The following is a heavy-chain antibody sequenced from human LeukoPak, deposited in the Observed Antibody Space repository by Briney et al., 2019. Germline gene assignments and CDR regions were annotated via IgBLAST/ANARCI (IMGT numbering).Heavy chain of an antibody. CDR3: ARDPRGYCSSTSCYPYFDY. CDR2: ISSSSSYI. CDR1: GFTFSSYS. V-gene: IGHV3-21*01. D-gene: IGHD2-2*01. Sequence: PGGSLRLSCAASGFTFSSYSMNWVCQAPGKGLERVSSISSSSSYIYYADSVKGRFTISRDNAKNSLYLQMNSLRAEDTAVYYCARDPRGYCSSTSCYPYFDYWGQGTLVTVSS. J-gene: IGHJ4*02.